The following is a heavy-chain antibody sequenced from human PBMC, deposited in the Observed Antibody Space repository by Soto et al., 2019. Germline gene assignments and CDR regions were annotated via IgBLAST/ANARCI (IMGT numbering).Heavy chain of an antibody. CDR1: GYTFTSYA. CDR2: INAGNGNT. CDR3: AETAVAGKGNGY. D-gene: IGHD6-19*01. Sequence: ASVKVSCKASGYTFTSYAMHWVRQAPGQRLEWMGWINAGNGNTKYSQKFQGRVTITRDTSASTAYMELSSLRSEDTAVYYCAETAVAGKGNGYWRQGTLVTVSS. J-gene: IGHJ4*02. V-gene: IGHV1-3*01.